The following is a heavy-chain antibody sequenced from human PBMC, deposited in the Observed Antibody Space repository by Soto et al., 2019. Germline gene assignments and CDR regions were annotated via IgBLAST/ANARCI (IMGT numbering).Heavy chain of an antibody. J-gene: IGHJ6*02. Sequence: GEPLTVCCRGAGYSFTSYWISWVRQMPGKGLEWMGRIDPSDSYTNYSPSFQGHVTISADKSISTAYLQWSSLKASDTAMYYCARRGGSNLVYGMDVWGQGTTVTVSS. CDR3: ARRGGSNLVYGMDV. CDR2: IDPSDSYT. D-gene: IGHD4-4*01. V-gene: IGHV5-10-1*01. CDR1: GYSFTSYW.